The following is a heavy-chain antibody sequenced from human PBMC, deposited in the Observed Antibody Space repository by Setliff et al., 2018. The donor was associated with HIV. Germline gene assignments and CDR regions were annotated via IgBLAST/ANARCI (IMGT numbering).Heavy chain of an antibody. D-gene: IGHD2-8*01. CDR1: GFTFSDVW. J-gene: IGHJ5*02. V-gene: IGHV3-15*01. CDR2: IKNRPAGGTT. CDR3: AKDRVYLSPFDP. Sequence: GSLRLSCAASGFTFSDVWVNWVRQAPGRGLEWVGRIKNRPAGGTTEYAAPVKGRFTISRDDSKNMAYLQMNSLRAEDTAVYYCAKDRVYLSPFDPWGQGTLVTVSS.